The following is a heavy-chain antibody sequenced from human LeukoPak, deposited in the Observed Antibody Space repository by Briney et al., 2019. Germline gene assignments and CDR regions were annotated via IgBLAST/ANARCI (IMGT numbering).Heavy chain of an antibody. CDR3: ARDPPAVAINTYG. J-gene: IGHJ4*02. D-gene: IGHD5-24*01. Sequence: PGGSLRLSCAASGVTVSNNFMLWVRQAPGKGLEWVSLIYSGGDTHYADSVKRRFTISRDNSKNTLYLQMNNLRAEDTAVYYCARDPPAVAINTYGWGQGTLVTVSS. V-gene: IGHV3-66*01. CDR2: IYSGGDT. CDR1: GVTVSNNF.